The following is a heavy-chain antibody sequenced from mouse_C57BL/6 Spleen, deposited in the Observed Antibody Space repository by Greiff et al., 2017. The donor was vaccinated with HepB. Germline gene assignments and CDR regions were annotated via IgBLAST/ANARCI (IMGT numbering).Heavy chain of an antibody. D-gene: IGHD2-2*01. CDR1: GYSITSGYY. J-gene: IGHJ2*01. CDR2: ISYDGSN. V-gene: IGHV3-6*01. Sequence: DVQLQESGPGLVKPSQSLSLTCSVTGYSITSGYYWNWIRQFPGNKLEWMGYISYDGSNNYNPSLKNRISITRDTSKNQFFLKLNSVTTEDTATYYWARGYYGYYFDYWGQGTTLTVSS. CDR3: ARGYYGYYFDY.